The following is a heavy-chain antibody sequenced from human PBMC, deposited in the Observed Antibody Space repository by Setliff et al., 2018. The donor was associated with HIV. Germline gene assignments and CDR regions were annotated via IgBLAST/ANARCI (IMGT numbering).Heavy chain of an antibody. Sequence: ASVKVSCKASGYSFSNYGISWVRQAPGQGLEWMGWINTNTGNPTYAQGFTGRFVFSLDTSVSTAYLQISSLKAEDTAVYYCARGRAAAVNKAGYYYYMDVWGKGTTVTVS. V-gene: IGHV7-4-1*02. CDR2: INTNTGNP. D-gene: IGHD6-13*01. CDR1: GYSFSNYG. CDR3: ARGRAAAVNKAGYYYYMDV. J-gene: IGHJ6*03.